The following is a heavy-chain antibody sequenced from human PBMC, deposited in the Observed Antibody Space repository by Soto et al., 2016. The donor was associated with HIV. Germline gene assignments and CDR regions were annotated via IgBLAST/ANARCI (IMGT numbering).Heavy chain of an antibody. J-gene: IGHJ4*02. CDR3: ARRPSGYSSSWDDY. CDR1: GYTFTGYY. Sequence: KASGYTFTGYYMHWVRQAPGQGLEWMGWINPNSGGTNYAQKFQGRVTMTRDTSISTAYMELSRLRSDDTAVYYCARRPSGYSSSWDDYWGQGTLVTVSS. V-gene: IGHV1-2*02. D-gene: IGHD6-13*01. CDR2: INPNSGGT.